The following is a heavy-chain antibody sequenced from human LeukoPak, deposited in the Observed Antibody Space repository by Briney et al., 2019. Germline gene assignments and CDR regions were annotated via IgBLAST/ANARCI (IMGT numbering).Heavy chain of an antibody. CDR2: IYYSGST. J-gene: IGHJ4*02. CDR1: GVSISSGTDS. V-gene: IGHV4-39*01. Sequence: KPSETLSLTCTVSGVSISSGTDSWGWIRQPPGKGLEWIGTIYYSGSTYYNPSLKSPVTLSVDTSKNRFSLKLRSVTAADTAVYYCASIVGAIHFDYWGQGTLVTVSS. D-gene: IGHD1-26*01. CDR3: ASIVGAIHFDY.